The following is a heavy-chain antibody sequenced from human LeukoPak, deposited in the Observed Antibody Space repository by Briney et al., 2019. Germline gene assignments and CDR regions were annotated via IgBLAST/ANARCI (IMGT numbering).Heavy chain of an antibody. V-gene: IGHV3-21*01. Sequence: GGSLRLSCAASGFTFSSYSMNWVRQAPGKGLEWVSSISSSSSYIYYADSVKGRFTISRDNAKNSLYLQMNSLRAEDTAVYYCARNAPPSVAGTVFDYWGQGTLVTVSS. D-gene: IGHD6-19*01. CDR1: GFTFSSYS. CDR2: ISSSSSYI. CDR3: ARNAPPSVAGTVFDY. J-gene: IGHJ4*02.